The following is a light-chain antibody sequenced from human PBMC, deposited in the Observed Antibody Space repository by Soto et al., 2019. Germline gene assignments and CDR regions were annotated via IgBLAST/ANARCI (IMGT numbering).Light chain of an antibody. CDR3: QQYNTYLTWT. CDR2: DAS. J-gene: IGKJ1*01. Sequence: EIHMTQSHSTLSASIGDGVTITLRASQSVSMWLAWYQQKPGKAPRLLIYDASNLESGVPSRFSGSGSGTEFTLTISSLQPEDAATYYCQQYNTYLTWTFGQGTKVDI. CDR1: QSVSMW. V-gene: IGKV1-5*01.